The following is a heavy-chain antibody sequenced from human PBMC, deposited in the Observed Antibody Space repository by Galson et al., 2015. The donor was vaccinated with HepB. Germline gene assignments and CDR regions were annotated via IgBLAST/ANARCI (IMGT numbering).Heavy chain of an antibody. CDR2: IYYNGDT. CDR1: HGSLNNYY. V-gene: IGHV4-59*08. Sequence: VSHGSLNNYYWSWIRQSPGNRLEWIGYIYYNGDTTYNPSLGYRVGMSVDTSVNQVSLWLTSVTAADTAVYYCARHPGRGSVGYAFDLWGQGTLVTVSA. CDR3: ARHPGRGSVGYAFDL. D-gene: IGHD2-2*01. J-gene: IGHJ4*02.